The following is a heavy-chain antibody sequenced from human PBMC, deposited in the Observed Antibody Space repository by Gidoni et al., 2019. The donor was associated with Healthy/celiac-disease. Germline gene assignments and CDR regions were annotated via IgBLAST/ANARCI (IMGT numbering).Heavy chain of an antibody. Sequence: QVQLQQCGAGLLKPSETLSLTCAVYGGSFRGYDGSWIRQPPVKGLEWIGEINHSGSTNYHPSLKSRVTISVDTSKNQFSLKLSSVTAADTAVYYCAVGGSHQYYYYYGMDVWGQGTTVTVSS. J-gene: IGHJ6*02. D-gene: IGHD1-26*01. CDR1: GGSFRGYD. V-gene: IGHV4-34*01. CDR3: AVGGSHQYYYYYGMDV. CDR2: INHSGST.